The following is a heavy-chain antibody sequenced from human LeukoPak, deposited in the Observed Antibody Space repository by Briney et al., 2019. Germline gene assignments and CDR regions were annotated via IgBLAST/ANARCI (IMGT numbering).Heavy chain of an antibody. CDR3: ARDLHYDFWSGYLL. CDR1: GFTFSSYS. J-gene: IGHJ4*02. D-gene: IGHD3-3*01. Sequence: GGSLRLSCAASGFTFSSYSMNWVRQAPGKGLEWVSVIHSGGSTYYADSVRGRFTISRDNAKNSLYPQMNSLRAEDTAVYYCARDLHYDFWSGYLLWGQGTLVTVSS. CDR2: IHSGGST. V-gene: IGHV3-66*01.